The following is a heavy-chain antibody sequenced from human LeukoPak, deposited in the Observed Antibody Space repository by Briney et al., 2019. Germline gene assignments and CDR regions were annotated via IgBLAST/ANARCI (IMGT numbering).Heavy chain of an antibody. V-gene: IGHV5-51*01. J-gene: IGHJ3*02. CDR1: GYSFTSYW. CDR3: ATSRGIMITFGGVIGDAFDI. CDR2: IYPGDSDT. D-gene: IGHD3-16*02. Sequence: GESLKISCKGSGYSFTSYWIGWVRQMPGKGLEWMGIIYPGDSDTRYSPPFQGQVTISADKSISTAYLQWSSLKASDTAMYYCATSRGIMITFGGVIGDAFDIWGQGTMVTVSS.